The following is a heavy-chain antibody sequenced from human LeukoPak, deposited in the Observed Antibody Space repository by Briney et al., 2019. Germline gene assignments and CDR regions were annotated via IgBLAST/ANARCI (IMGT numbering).Heavy chain of an antibody. CDR1: GFTFSSYG. J-gene: IGHJ4*02. CDR2: ISSSSSTT. Sequence: GGSLRLSCAASGFTFSSYGMTWVRQAPGKGLEWVSYISSSSSTTYYADSVKGRFTISRDNAKNSLYLQLNSLRAEDTAVYYCARVFGRRGAARPDRDYWGQGTLVTVSS. D-gene: IGHD6-6*01. V-gene: IGHV3-48*01. CDR3: ARVFGRRGAARPDRDY.